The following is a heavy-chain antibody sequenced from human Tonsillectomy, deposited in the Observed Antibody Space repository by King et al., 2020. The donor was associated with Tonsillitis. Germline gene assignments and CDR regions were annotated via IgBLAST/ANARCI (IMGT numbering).Heavy chain of an antibody. D-gene: IGHD2-2*01. CDR1: GFTFSNYA. V-gene: IGHV3-23*04. CDR2: ISGSGDSS. J-gene: IGHJ6*03. CDR3: AKDLVVIPTALFYYYMDV. Sequence: DVQLVESGGGLVQPGGSLRLSCAASGFTFSNYAMSWVRQAPGKGLEWVSVISGSGDSSYYADSVKGRFTISRDNSKNTLHLQMNSLRAEDTAVYYCAKDLVVIPTALFYYYMDVWGKGTTVTVSS.